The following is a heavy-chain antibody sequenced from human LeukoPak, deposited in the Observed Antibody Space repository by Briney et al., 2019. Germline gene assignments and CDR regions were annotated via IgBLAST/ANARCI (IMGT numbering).Heavy chain of an antibody. Sequence: SETLSLTCTASGGSISSTSYYWGWLRQPPGKGLEWIGSIYYGGSTYYNPSLKSRVTISVDTSKNHFSLKLISVTAADTAVYYCARHYSSRRQGFDYWGQGTLVTVSS. CDR1: GGSISSTSYY. D-gene: IGHD6-19*01. CDR3: ARHYSSRRQGFDY. V-gene: IGHV4-39*01. CDR2: IYYGGST. J-gene: IGHJ4*02.